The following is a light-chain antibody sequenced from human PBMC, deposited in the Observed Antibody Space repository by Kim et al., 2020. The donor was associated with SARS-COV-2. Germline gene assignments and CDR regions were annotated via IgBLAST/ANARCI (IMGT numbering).Light chain of an antibody. V-gene: IGLV2-8*01. Sequence: GQSVTISYPGTSSDIGNYNFVSWYHHHPGKVPKLIIFEVYTRPSGVPARFSGSKSGNTASLTVSGLQPEDEGDYYCSSYAGSNIGVFGTGTKVTVL. CDR2: EVY. J-gene: IGLJ1*01. CDR3: SSYAGSNIGV. CDR1: SSDIGNYNF.